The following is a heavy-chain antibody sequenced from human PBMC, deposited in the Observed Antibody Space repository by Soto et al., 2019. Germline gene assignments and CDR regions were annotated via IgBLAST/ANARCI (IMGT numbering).Heavy chain of an antibody. Sequence: SETLSLTCTVSGGSISSYYWSWIRQPPGKGLEWIGYIYYSGSTNHKPSLKSRVTISVDTSKNQFSLKLSSVTAADTAVYYCARKTWALDYWGQGTLVTVS. D-gene: IGHD7-27*01. V-gene: IGHV4-59*01. J-gene: IGHJ4*02. CDR2: IYYSGST. CDR1: GGSISSYY. CDR3: ARKTWALDY.